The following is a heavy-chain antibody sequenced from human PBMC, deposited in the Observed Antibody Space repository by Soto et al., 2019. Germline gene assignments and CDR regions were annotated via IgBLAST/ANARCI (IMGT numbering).Heavy chain of an antibody. D-gene: IGHD5-18*01. CDR1: GFTFSSYE. V-gene: IGHV3-48*03. CDR3: AGSLRGYSYGYYYYYGMDV. CDR2: ISSSGSTI. Sequence: GGSLRLSCAASGFTFSSYEMNWVRQAPGKGLEWVSYISSSGSTIYYADSVKGRFTISRDNAKNSLYLQMNSLRAEDTAVYYCAGSLRGYSYGYYYYYGMDVWGQGTTVTVSS. J-gene: IGHJ6*02.